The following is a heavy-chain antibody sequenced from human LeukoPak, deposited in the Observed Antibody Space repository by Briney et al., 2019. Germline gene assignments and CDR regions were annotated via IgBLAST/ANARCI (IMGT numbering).Heavy chain of an antibody. Sequence: SETLSLTCTVSGGSVSSYYWSWIRQPPGKGLEWIGDIYYSGSTNYNPSLKSRVTISVDTSKNQFSLKLSSVIAADTAVYYCAREVDWFDPWGQGTLVTVSS. CDR3: AREVDWFDP. CDR1: GGSVSSYY. J-gene: IGHJ5*02. V-gene: IGHV4-59*02. CDR2: IYYSGST. D-gene: IGHD2-15*01.